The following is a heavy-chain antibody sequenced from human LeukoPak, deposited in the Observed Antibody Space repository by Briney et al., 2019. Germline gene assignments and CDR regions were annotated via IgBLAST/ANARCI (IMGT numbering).Heavy chain of an antibody. D-gene: IGHD3-16*02. CDR3: VREGEGVSDAFDV. Sequence: PGGSLRLSCAASGFTFSSYSMNWVRQAPGKGLEWVSFISSSRSYIYYADSVKGRLTISRDNAKNSLYVQMNSLRAEDTAVYYCVREGEGVSDAFDVWGQGTMVSVSS. CDR2: ISSSRSYI. J-gene: IGHJ3*01. V-gene: IGHV3-21*04. CDR1: GFTFSSYS.